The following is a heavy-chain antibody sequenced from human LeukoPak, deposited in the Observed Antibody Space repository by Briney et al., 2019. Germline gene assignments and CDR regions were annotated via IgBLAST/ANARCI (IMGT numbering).Heavy chain of an antibody. V-gene: IGHV3-49*04. CDR2: IRSKAYGATI. Sequence: GGSLRLSCAASGFTFGDYAIIWVRQAPGKGLEWVSIIRSKAYGATIEYAASVKGRFTISRDDSKSIAYLQMNSLKTEDTAIYYCSRDSTGAEDFDIWGQGTMVTVSS. CDR1: GFTFGDYA. J-gene: IGHJ3*02. CDR3: SRDSTGAEDFDI. D-gene: IGHD7-27*01.